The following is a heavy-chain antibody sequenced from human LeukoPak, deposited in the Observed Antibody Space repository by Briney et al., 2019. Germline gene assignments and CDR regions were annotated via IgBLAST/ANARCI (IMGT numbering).Heavy chain of an antibody. CDR2: TYYRSNWVN. D-gene: IGHD6-19*01. CDR3: AREQSRTFDY. V-gene: IGHV6-1*01. CDR1: GDTVSSNSFA. Sequence: SQTLSLTCVISGDTVSSNSFAWNWIRQSPSRGLEWLGRTYYRSNWVNEYAASVKSRMSIDTDTSKNQFSPQLYSETPEHRSVYYCAREQSRTFDYWGQGTLVTVSS. J-gene: IGHJ4*02.